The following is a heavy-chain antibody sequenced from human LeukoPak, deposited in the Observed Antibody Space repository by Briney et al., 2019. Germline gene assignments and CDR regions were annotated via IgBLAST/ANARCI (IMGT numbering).Heavy chain of an antibody. CDR2: IYYSGST. CDR1: GGSITTSSYY. J-gene: IGHJ2*01. Sequence: SETLSLTCTVSGGSITTSSYYWGWIRQPPGKGLEWIGIIYYSGSTYYNPSLKVRVTISVDTSKNQFSLKPSSVTAADTAVYYCARAFRARYFDLWGRGTLVTVSS. CDR3: ARAFRARYFDL. D-gene: IGHD2/OR15-2a*01. V-gene: IGHV4-39*01.